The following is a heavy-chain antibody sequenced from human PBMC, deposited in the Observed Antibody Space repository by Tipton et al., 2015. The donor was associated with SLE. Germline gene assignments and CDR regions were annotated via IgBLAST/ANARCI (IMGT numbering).Heavy chain of an antibody. CDR1: GYSFTNYW. J-gene: IGHJ4*02. CDR3: ATLRSSGWPFDY. V-gene: IGHV5-10-1*01. D-gene: IGHD6-19*01. CDR2: IDPSDSYT. Sequence: VQLVQSGAEVKKPGESLRISCKGSGYSFTNYWINWVRQMPGKGLEWMGRIDPSDSYTNYSPSFQGHVTISADKSISTAYLQWGSLKASDTAMYYCATLRSSGWPFDYWGQGTLVTVSS.